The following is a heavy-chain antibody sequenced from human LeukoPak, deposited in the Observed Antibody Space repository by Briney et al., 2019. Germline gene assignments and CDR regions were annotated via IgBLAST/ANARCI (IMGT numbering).Heavy chain of an antibody. CDR2: FSVSGGNT. CDR1: GFTSSDYA. J-gene: IGHJ4*02. CDR3: AKEGDVVVTLSYYFDC. V-gene: IGHV3-23*01. D-gene: IGHD3-22*01. Sequence: GGSLRLSCAVSGFTSSDYAMSWVRQAPGRGLEWVSSFSVSGGNTYYADSVKGRFTISRDNSKNMLYLQMNSLTAEDSAVYYCAKEGDVVVTLSYYFDCWGQGTLVTVSS.